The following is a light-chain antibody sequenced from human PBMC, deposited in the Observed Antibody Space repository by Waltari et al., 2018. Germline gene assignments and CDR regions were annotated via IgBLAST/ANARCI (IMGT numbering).Light chain of an antibody. CDR3: QKYVNLPAT. Sequence: VLTHSPGTLSLSPGERATLSCRASQSVGRYLAWYQQKPGQAPKLLIYDASTRATGIPDRFSGSGSGTDFSLTISRLESEDFAVYYCQKYVNLPATFGQGTKVEIK. V-gene: IGKV3-20*01. CDR1: QSVGRY. J-gene: IGKJ1*01. CDR2: DAS.